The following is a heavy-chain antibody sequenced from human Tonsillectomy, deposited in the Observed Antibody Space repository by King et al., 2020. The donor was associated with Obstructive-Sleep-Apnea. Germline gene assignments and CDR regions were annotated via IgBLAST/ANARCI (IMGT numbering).Heavy chain of an antibody. J-gene: IGHJ6*02. CDR2: INHSGSA. CDR1: GGSFSGYY. CDR3: ARGGSALPYYYYGMDV. Sequence: VQLQQWGAGLLKPSETLSLTCAVYGGSFSGYYWSWIRQPPGKGLEWIGEINHSGSANYNPSLKSRVTISVDTSKNQFSLKLSSVTAADTAVYYCARGGSALPYYYYGMDVWGQGTTVTVSS. D-gene: IGHD3-10*01. V-gene: IGHV4-34*01.